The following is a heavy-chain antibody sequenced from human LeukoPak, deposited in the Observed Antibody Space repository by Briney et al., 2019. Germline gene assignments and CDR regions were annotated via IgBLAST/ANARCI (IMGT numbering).Heavy chain of an antibody. CDR1: GFTVSINY. CDR2: IYGGGGT. V-gene: IGHV3-66*01. Sequence: WGVLRLSCAASGFTVSINYMTWVRQAPGTGLEWVSVIYGGGGTYYADSVKGRFTISRDNSKNTLYLQMNSLRAEDTAVYYCAREEEQLAPFDYWGQGTLVTVSS. J-gene: IGHJ4*02. CDR3: AREEEQLAPFDY. D-gene: IGHD6-13*01.